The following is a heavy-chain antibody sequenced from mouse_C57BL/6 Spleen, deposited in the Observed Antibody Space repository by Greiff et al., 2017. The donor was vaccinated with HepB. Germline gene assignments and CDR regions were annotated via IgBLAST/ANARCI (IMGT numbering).Heavy chain of an antibody. Sequence: QVQLQQSGAELVRPGTSVKVSCKASGYAFTNYLIEWVKQRPGQGLEWIGVINPGSGGTNYNEKFKGKATLTADKSSSTAYMHLSSLTSEDSAVYFCARGGNYAGFDYWGQGTTLTVSS. CDR1: GYAFTNYL. D-gene: IGHD2-1*01. J-gene: IGHJ2*01. CDR3: ARGGNYAGFDY. CDR2: INPGSGGT. V-gene: IGHV1-54*01.